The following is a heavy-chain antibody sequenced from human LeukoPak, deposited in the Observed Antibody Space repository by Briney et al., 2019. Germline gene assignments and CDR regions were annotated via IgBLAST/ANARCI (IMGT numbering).Heavy chain of an antibody. CDR3: ARDHLGSGSYSSGERVY. J-gene: IGHJ4*02. Sequence: GASVKVSCKASGGTFSSYAISWVRQAPGQGLEWMGGIIPIFGTANYAQKFQGRVTITADESTSTAYMELSSLRSEDTAVYYCARDHLGSGSYSSGERVYWGQGTLVTVSS. D-gene: IGHD1-26*01. V-gene: IGHV1-69*13. CDR2: IIPIFGTA. CDR1: GGTFSSYA.